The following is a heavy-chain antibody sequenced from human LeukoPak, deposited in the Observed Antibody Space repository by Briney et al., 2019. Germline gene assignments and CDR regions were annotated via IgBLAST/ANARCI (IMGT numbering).Heavy chain of an antibody. J-gene: IGHJ4*02. D-gene: IGHD3-22*01. Sequence: GASVKVSCKASGYTFTGYYMHWVRQAPGQGLEWMGWINPNSGGTNYAQKFQGRVTMTRDTSISTAYMELSRLRSDDTAVYYCAREAPTSDYDSSGYHDYWGQGTLVTVSS. CDR3: AREAPTSDYDSSGYHDY. V-gene: IGHV1-2*02. CDR2: INPNSGGT. CDR1: GYTFTGYY.